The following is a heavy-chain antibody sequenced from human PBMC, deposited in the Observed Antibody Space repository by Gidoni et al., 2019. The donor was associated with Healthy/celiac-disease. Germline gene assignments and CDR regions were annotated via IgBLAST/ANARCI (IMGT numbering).Heavy chain of an antibody. Sequence: QLQLQESGPGLVKPSETLSLTCTVSGGSISSSSYYWGWIRQPPGKGLEWIGSIYYGGSTYYNPALKSRVTISVDTSKNQFSLKLSSVTAADTAVYYCARPFSSGLGSGMDVWGQGTTVTVSS. CDR2: IYYGGST. CDR1: GGSISSSSYY. D-gene: IGHD6-19*01. CDR3: ARPFSSGLGSGMDV. V-gene: IGHV4-39*01. J-gene: IGHJ6*02.